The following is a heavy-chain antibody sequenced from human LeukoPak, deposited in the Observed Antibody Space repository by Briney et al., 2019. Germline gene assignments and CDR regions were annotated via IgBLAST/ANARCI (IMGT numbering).Heavy chain of an antibody. D-gene: IGHD6-19*01. J-gene: IGHJ4*02. Sequence: ASVKVSCKASGYTFTSYGISWVRQAPGQGLEWMGWISAYNGNTNYAQKLQGRVTMTTDTSTSTAYMELRSLRSDDTAVYYCARAPDSRGWSPPGGFDYGGQEPLVTVSS. V-gene: IGHV1-18*01. CDR3: ARAPDSRGWSPPGGFDY. CDR2: ISAYNGNT. CDR1: GYTFTSYG.